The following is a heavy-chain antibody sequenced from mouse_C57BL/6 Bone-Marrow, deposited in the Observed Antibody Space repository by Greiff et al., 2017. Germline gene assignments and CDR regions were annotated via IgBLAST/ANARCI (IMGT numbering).Heavy chain of an antibody. V-gene: IGHV5-4*01. CDR3: ARDPLYYYGSSPWYFEV. CDR1: GFTFSSYA. CDR2: ISDGGSYT. J-gene: IGHJ1*03. D-gene: IGHD1-1*01. Sequence: EVQVVESGGGLVKPGGSLKLSCAASGFTFSSYAMSWVRQTPEKRLEWVATISDGGSYTYYPDNVKGRFTISRDNAKNNLYLQMSHLKSEDTAMYYCARDPLYYYGSSPWYFEVWGTGTTVTVSS.